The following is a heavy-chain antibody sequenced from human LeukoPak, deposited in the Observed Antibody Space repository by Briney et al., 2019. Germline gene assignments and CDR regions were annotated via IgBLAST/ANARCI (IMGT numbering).Heavy chain of an antibody. CDR2: IYYSGST. J-gene: IGHJ6*02. CDR1: GGSISSYY. V-gene: IGHV4-59*01. CDR3: ARDSTFYGMDV. Sequence: KSSETLSLTCTVSGGSISSYYWSWIRQPPGKGLEWIGNIYYSGSTNYNPSLKSRVTISVDTSKNQFSVKLSSVTAADTAVYYCARDSTFYGMDVWGQGTTVTVSS.